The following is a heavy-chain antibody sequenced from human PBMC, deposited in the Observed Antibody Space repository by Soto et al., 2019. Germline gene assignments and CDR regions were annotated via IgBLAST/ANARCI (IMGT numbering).Heavy chain of an antibody. Sequence: GESLKISCKGSGYSFTSYWIGWVRQMPGKGLEWMGIIYPGDSDTRYSPSFQGQVTISADKSISTAYLQWSSLKASDTAMYYCASLEYSSPGGDAFDIWGQGTMVTVSS. D-gene: IGHD6-6*01. CDR1: GYSFTSYW. CDR3: ASLEYSSPGGDAFDI. CDR2: IYPGDSDT. V-gene: IGHV5-51*01. J-gene: IGHJ3*02.